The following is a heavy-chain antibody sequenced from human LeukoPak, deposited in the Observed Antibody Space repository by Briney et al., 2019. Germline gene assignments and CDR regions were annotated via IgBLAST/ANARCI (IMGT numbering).Heavy chain of an antibody. Sequence: ASVTVSCKASGYIFTRYYIHWVRQAPGQGLEWMGIINPGGGTTSYEQKFQGRVTMTRDTSISTAYMELSRLRSDDTAVYYCARDRKTVGWFDVNNWFDPWGQGTLVTVSS. CDR1: GYIFTRYY. V-gene: IGHV1-46*01. J-gene: IGHJ5*02. CDR3: ARDRKTVGWFDVNNWFDP. D-gene: IGHD3-10*01. CDR2: INPGGGTT.